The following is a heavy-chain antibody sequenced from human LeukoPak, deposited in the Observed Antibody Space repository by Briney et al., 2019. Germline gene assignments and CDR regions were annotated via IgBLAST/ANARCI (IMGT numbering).Heavy chain of an antibody. CDR3: ARGSSGWYYFDY. D-gene: IGHD6-19*01. J-gene: IGHJ4*02. V-gene: IGHV3-66*01. Sequence: AGGSLRLSCAASGFTVSINYMSWVRQAPGKGLEWVSVIYSGGSTYYADSVKGRFTISRDNSKNTLYLQMNSLRAEDTAVYYCARGSSGWYYFDYWGQGTLVTVSS. CDR2: IYSGGST. CDR1: GFTVSINY.